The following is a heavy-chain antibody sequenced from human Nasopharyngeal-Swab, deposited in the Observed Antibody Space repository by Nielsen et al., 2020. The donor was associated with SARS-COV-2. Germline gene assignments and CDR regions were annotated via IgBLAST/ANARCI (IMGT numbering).Heavy chain of an antibody. J-gene: IGHJ3*02. CDR1: GFTFSDYY. D-gene: IGHD3-22*01. CDR3: ARDSGYDNSGYYLRREGYAFDI. Sequence: SLKISCGASGFTFSDYYMSWIRQAPGKGLEWLSYISSSGSIIYYADSVKGRFTISRDNAKNSLYLQMNSLRAEDTAVYYCARDSGYDNSGYYLRREGYAFDIWGQGTMVTVSS. CDR2: ISSSGSII. V-gene: IGHV3-11*01.